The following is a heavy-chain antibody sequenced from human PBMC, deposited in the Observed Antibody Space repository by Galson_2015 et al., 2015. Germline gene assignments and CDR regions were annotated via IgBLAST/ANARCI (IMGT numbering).Heavy chain of an antibody. Sequence: TLSLTCTVSGGSVSSYDYYWSWIRQPPGKGLEWIGCIYYSGSTFYNPSLKSRLTISIDTSQNQFSLQLNSVTAADTAVYYCARTTTNYLQGFYYDIWGQGTLVTVSS. CDR2: IYYSGST. D-gene: IGHD3-22*01. J-gene: IGHJ4*02. V-gene: IGHV4-30-4*01. CDR3: ARTTTNYLQGFYYDI. CDR1: GGSVSSYDYY.